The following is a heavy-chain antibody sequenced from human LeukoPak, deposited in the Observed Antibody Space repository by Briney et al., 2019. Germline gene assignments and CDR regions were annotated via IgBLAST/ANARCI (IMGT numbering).Heavy chain of an antibody. CDR1: GGTFSSYA. CDR2: IIPILGIA. D-gene: IGHD1-7*01. CDR3: ASPRASLNSRAFDI. V-gene: IGHV1-69*04. J-gene: IGHJ3*02. Sequence: ASVKVSCKASGGTFSSYAISWVRQAPGQGLEWMGRIIPILGIANYAQKFQGRVTITADKSTSTAYMELSSLRSEDTAVYYCASPRASLNSRAFDIWGQGTMVTISS.